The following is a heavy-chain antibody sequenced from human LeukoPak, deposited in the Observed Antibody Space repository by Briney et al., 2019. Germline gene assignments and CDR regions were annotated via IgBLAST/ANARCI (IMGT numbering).Heavy chain of an antibody. Sequence: PGGSLRLSCAASGFTFDDYAMHWVRQAPGKGLEWVSGISWNSGSIGYADSVKGRFTISRDNAKNSLYLQMNSLRAEDTALYYCAKDSIAAAGTPDYWGQGTLVTVSS. J-gene: IGHJ4*02. V-gene: IGHV3-9*01. CDR3: AKDSIAAAGTPDY. CDR2: ISWNSGSI. D-gene: IGHD6-13*01. CDR1: GFTFDDYA.